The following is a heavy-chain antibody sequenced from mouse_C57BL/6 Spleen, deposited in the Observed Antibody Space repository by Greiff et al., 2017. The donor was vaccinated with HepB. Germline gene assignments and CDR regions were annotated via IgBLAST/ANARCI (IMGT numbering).Heavy chain of an antibody. V-gene: IGHV14-4*01. J-gene: IGHJ3*01. CDR2: IDPENGDT. D-gene: IGHD1-1*01. Sequence: EVKLVESGAELVRPGASVKLSCTASGFNIKDDYMHWVKQRPEQGLEWIGWIDPENGDTEYASKFQGKATITADTSSNTAYLQLSSLTSEDTAVYYCTTGYYGSSLRSWFAYWGQGTLVTVSA. CDR3: TTGYYGSSLRSWFAY. CDR1: GFNIKDDY.